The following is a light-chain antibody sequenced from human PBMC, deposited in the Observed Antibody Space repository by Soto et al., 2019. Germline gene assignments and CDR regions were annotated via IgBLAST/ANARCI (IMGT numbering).Light chain of an antibody. Sequence: EIVLTQSPGTLSLSPGERATLSCRASQSVDNNYLAWYQQKPGQAPRFLIYDASSRATGIPDRFSGSGSGTDFTLTISRLEPEDFAVYYCAQYGSTPLTFGGGTKVEIK. V-gene: IGKV3-20*01. J-gene: IGKJ4*01. CDR3: AQYGSTPLT. CDR1: QSVDNNY. CDR2: DAS.